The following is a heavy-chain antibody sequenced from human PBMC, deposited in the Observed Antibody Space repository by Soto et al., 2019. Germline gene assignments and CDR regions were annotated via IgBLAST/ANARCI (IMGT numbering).Heavy chain of an antibody. D-gene: IGHD5-12*01. Sequence: PSETLSLTCTVSGGSISSYYWSWIRQPPGKGLEWIGYIYYSGSTNYNPSLKSRVTISVDTSKNQFSLKLSSVTAADTAVYYCARGGLRRRLFAICGQGTMVPVSS. CDR2: IYYSGST. J-gene: IGHJ3*02. V-gene: IGHV4-59*08. CDR3: ARGGLRRRLFAI. CDR1: GGSISSYY.